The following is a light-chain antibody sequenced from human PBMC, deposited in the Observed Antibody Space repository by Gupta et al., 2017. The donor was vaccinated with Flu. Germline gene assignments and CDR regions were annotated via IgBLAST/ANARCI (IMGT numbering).Light chain of an antibody. CDR1: QSISNY. Sequence: PPSLSASVGERVTISCRASQSISNYLNWYRQKPGKAPKLLIYGASSLESGVPSRFSGSGSGTDFTLTISSLQPEDFATYYCHQSYNAPQTFGQGTKVDMK. CDR2: GAS. V-gene: IGKV1-39*01. J-gene: IGKJ1*01. CDR3: HQSYNAPQT.